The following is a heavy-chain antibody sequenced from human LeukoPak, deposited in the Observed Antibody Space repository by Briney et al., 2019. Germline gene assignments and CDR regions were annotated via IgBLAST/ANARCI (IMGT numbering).Heavy chain of an antibody. CDR2: VSGSGGST. D-gene: IGHD6-19*01. CDR3: AKGKDSSGWYAFDY. Sequence: GGSLRLSCAASGFTFRNYAMTWVRQAPGKGLEWVSTVSGSGGSTYYADSVKGRFTISRDNSKNTVYLQVNRLRAEDTAVYYCAKGKDSSGWYAFDYWGQGTLVTVSS. CDR1: GFTFRNYA. V-gene: IGHV3-23*01. J-gene: IGHJ4*02.